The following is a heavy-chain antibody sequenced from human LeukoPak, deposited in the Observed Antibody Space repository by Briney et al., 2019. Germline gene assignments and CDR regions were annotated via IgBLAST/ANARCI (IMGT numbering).Heavy chain of an antibody. CDR2: INHSGST. J-gene: IGHJ6*03. CDR1: GGSFSGYY. Sequence: SETLSLTCAVYGGSFSGYYWSWIRQPPGKGLEWIGEINHSGSTNYNPSLKSRVTISVDTSKNQFSLKLSSVTAADTAVYYCASAYYYDGTVYYMDVWGKGTTVTVSS. V-gene: IGHV4-34*01. D-gene: IGHD3-22*01. CDR3: ASAYYYDGTVYYMDV.